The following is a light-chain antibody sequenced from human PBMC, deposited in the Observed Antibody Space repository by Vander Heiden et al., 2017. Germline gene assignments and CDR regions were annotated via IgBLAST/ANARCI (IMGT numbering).Light chain of an antibody. J-gene: IGKJ2*01. Sequence: EVVMTQSPATLAASPGERATLSCRAGQDIGNNLAWYQQKPGQAPRLLIYEASLRATGIPARFSGSGSGTEFTLTISSLQSEDFAIYYCQQYAHWPRKTFGQGTKLEIK. CDR1: QDIGNN. CDR2: EAS. CDR3: QQYAHWPRKT. V-gene: IGKV3-15*01.